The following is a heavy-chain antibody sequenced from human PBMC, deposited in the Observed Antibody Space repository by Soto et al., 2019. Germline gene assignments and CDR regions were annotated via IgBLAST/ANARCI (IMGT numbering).Heavy chain of an antibody. D-gene: IGHD3-3*01. CDR3: ARASYYDFWSGYYSLETYYFDY. J-gene: IGHJ4*02. V-gene: IGHV3-30-3*01. Sequence: QVQLVESGGGVVQPGRSLRLSCAASGFTFSSYAMHWVRQAPGKGLEWVAVISYDGSNKYYADSVKGRFTISRDNSKNTLYLQMNSLRAEDTAVYYCARASYYDFWSGYYSLETYYFDYWGQGTLVTVSS. CDR2: ISYDGSNK. CDR1: GFTFSSYA.